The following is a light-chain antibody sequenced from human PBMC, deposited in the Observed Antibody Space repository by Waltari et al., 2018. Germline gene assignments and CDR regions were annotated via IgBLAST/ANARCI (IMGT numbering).Light chain of an antibody. Sequence: QSALTQPASVSGSPGQSITLSCIGTTSDVGGHDYVSWYQQHPGKAPKLIIRDVNNRPSGVSNRFSGSKSGNTASLTISGLQAEDEADYYCSSYSTSSSLILFGEGTKVTVL. CDR1: TSDVGGHDY. CDR3: SSYSTSSSLIL. V-gene: IGLV2-14*03. CDR2: DVN. J-gene: IGLJ2*01.